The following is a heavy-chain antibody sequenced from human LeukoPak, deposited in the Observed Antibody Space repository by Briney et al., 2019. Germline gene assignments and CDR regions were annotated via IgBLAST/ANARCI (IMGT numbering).Heavy chain of an antibody. D-gene: IGHD3-3*01. CDR3: ARDALDFWSGYHDY. J-gene: IGHJ4*02. CDR2: VIPIFGTA. V-gene: IGHV1-69*13. CDR1: GGTFSSYA. Sequence: SVKVSCKASGGTFSSYAISWVRQAPGQGLEWMGRVIPIFGTANYAQKFQGRVTITADESTSTAYMELSSLRSEDTAVYYCARDALDFWSGYHDYWGQGTLVTVSS.